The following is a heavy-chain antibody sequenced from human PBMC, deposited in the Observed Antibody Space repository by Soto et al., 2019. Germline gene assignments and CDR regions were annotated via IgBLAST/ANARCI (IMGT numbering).Heavy chain of an antibody. J-gene: IGHJ4*02. CDR3: VKSRGGANYDFFD. Sequence: GSLRLSCSASGFTFSSYSMHWVRRSPGKGLEYLSHVSGDGVRIYYADSVKGRFTISRDNSKNMLYLQMSSLGPDDSAVYYCVKSRGGANYDFFDCDQGPLVSVSS. V-gene: IGHV3-64D*06. CDR1: GFTFSSYS. D-gene: IGHD2-21*01. CDR2: VSGDGVRI.